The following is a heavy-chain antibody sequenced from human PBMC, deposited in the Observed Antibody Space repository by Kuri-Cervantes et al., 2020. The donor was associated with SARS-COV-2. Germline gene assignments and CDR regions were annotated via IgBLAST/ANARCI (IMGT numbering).Heavy chain of an antibody. CDR3: AISSPNTIFGVVIDY. D-gene: IGHD3-3*01. J-gene: IGHJ4*02. V-gene: IGHV1-8*02. Sequence: ASVKVSCKASGYTFTSYYMHWVRQATGQGLEWMGWMNPNSGNTGYAQKFQGRVTMTRNTSISTAYMELSSLRSEDTAVYYCAISSPNTIFGVVIDYWGQGTLVTVSS. CDR1: GYTFTSYY. CDR2: MNPNSGNT.